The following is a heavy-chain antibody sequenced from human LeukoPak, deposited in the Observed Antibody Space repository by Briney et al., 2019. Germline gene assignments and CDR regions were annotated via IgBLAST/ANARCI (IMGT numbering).Heavy chain of an antibody. CDR3: ARDIAAAGTGVWFDP. CDR2: ISAYNGNT. J-gene: IGHJ5*02. D-gene: IGHD6-13*01. V-gene: IGHV1-18*01. CDR1: GYTFTSYG. Sequence: GASVKVSCKASGYTFTSYGISWVRQAPGQGLEWMGWISAYNGNTNYAQKLQGRVTMTTDTSTSTVYMELSSLRSEDTAVYYCARDIAAAGTGVWFDPWGQETLVTVSS.